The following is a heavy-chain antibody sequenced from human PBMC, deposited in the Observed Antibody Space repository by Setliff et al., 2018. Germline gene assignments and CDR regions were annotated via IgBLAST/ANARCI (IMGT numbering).Heavy chain of an antibody. CDR3: ARMSGFLYMDV. V-gene: IGHV1-8*02. CDR1: GYTFSAYD. Sequence: ASVKVSCKASGYTFSAYDFNWVRQAPGQGLEWVGSMSPQSDNTVYAQKFRGRVTMTKNTSISTAYMELSSLRSEDTAVYYCARMSGFLYMDVWGKGTPVTVSS. D-gene: IGHD3-3*01. CDR2: MSPQSDNT. J-gene: IGHJ6*03.